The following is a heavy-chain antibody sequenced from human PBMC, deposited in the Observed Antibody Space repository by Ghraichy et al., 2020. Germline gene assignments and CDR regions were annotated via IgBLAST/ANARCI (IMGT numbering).Heavy chain of an antibody. CDR1: GDTFSSYA. V-gene: IGHV1-69*13. Sequence: SEKVSCKASGDTFSSYAISWVRQAPGQGLEWMGGMIAVFGTATYGQKFQGRATITADESTSTSYMELTDLTSEDTAVYYCARDQGDYSDRYYFYNMEVWGLGTTVTVSS. D-gene: IGHD4-17*01. CDR2: MIAVFGTA. J-gene: IGHJ6*02. CDR3: ARDQGDYSDRYYFYNMEV.